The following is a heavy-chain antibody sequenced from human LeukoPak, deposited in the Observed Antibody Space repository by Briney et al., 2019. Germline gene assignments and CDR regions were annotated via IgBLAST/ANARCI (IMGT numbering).Heavy chain of an antibody. D-gene: IGHD3-10*01. J-gene: IGHJ5*02. V-gene: IGHV1-2*02. CDR1: GYTFTDYY. CDR3: ARSGSGTYFNRFDP. Sequence: AASVKVSCKASGYTFTDYYIHWVRQAPGLGLEWTGWINPKSGGASYTQKFQGRVTMTRDTSISTAYMELSRLTSDDTAVYYCARSGSGTYFNRFDPWGQGTLVTVSS. CDR2: INPKSGGA.